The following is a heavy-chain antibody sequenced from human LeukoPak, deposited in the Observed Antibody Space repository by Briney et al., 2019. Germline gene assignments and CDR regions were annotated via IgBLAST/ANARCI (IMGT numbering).Heavy chain of an antibody. D-gene: IGHD6-13*01. Sequence: GGSLRLSCAASGFTFSSYAMSWVRQAPGKGLEWVSAISGSGGSTYYADSVKGRFTISRDNSKNMLYLQMSSLRAEDTAVYYCAKGSQQLVDWFDPWGQGTLVTVSS. CDR2: ISGSGGST. J-gene: IGHJ5*02. CDR1: GFTFSSYA. V-gene: IGHV3-23*01. CDR3: AKGSQQLVDWFDP.